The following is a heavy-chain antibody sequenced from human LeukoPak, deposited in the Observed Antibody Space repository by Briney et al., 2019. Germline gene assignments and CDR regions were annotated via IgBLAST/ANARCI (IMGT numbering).Heavy chain of an antibody. CDR3: ARDYGDYGNDY. D-gene: IGHD4-17*01. Sequence: GRSLRLSCAASGFTFSSYEMNCVRQAPGKGLEWVSYISSSGSTIYYADSVKGRFTISRDNAKNSLSLQMNSLRAEDTAVYYCARDYGDYGNDYWGQGTLVTVSS. J-gene: IGHJ4*02. CDR2: ISSSGSTI. CDR1: GFTFSSYE. V-gene: IGHV3-48*03.